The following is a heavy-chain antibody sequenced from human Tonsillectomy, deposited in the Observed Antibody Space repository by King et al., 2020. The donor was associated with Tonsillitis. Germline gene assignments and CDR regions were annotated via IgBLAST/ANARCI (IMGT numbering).Heavy chain of an antibody. Sequence: TLKESGPTLVKPTQTLTLTCTFSGFSLSTYGVGVGWIRQPPGKALEWLALIYWDDDVRYSPSLQSRLTITTDTSKNQVVLTMTNMDPVDTATYYYAHRYNRSAGRWFDPWGQGTLVTVSS. D-gene: IGHD1-14*01. CDR1: GFSLSTYGVG. V-gene: IGHV2-5*02. CDR2: IYWDDDV. CDR3: AHRYNRSAGRWFDP. J-gene: IGHJ5*02.